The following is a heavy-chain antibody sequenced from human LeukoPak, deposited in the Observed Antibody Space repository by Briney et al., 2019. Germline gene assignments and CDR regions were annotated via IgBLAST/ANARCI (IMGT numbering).Heavy chain of an antibody. D-gene: IGHD6-19*01. V-gene: IGHV3-23*01. Sequence: GGSLRLSCAASGFTFSSYAMSWVRQAPGKGLEWVSAISGSGGSTYYADSVKGRFTISRDNSKNTLYLQMNSLRAEDTAVYYCARDDAYSSGWYLANWFDPWGQGTLVTVSS. CDR2: ISGSGGST. J-gene: IGHJ5*02. CDR1: GFTFSSYA. CDR3: ARDDAYSSGWYLANWFDP.